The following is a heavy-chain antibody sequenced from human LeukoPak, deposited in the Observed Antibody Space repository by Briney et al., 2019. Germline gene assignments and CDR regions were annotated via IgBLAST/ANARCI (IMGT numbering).Heavy chain of an antibody. D-gene: IGHD6-13*01. CDR1: GGSFSGYY. J-gene: IGHJ2*01. V-gene: IGHV4-34*01. Sequence: SETLSLTCAVYGGSFSGYYWSWIRQPPGKGLEWIGEINHSGSTNYNPSLKSRVTISVDTSKNQFSLKLSSVTAADTAVYYCARRGYSSSWYSPTRWYFDLWGRGTLVTVSS. CDR2: INHSGST. CDR3: ARRGYSSSWYSPTRWYFDL.